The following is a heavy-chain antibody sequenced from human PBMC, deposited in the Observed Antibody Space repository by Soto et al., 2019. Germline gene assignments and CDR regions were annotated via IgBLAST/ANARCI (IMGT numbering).Heavy chain of an antibody. Sequence: EVQLLESGGGLVQPGGSLRLSCAASGFTFSSYAMSWVRQAPGKGLEWVSAISGSGGSTYYADSVKGRFTISRDNSKNTLYLQMNSLRAEDTAVYYCAKGVIFPGYSSGWYLAYWGQGTLVTVSS. CDR1: GFTFSSYA. CDR3: AKGVIFPGYSSGWYLAY. CDR2: ISGSGGST. V-gene: IGHV3-23*01. D-gene: IGHD6-19*01. J-gene: IGHJ4*02.